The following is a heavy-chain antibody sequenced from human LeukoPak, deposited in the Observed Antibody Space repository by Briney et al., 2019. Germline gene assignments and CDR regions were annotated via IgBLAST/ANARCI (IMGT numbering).Heavy chain of an antibody. CDR2: IYYSGST. J-gene: IGHJ3*01. D-gene: IGHD5-18*01. CDR1: GGSISSYY. V-gene: IGHV4-59*08. Sequence: SETLSLTCTVSGGSISSYYWSWIRQPPGKGLEWIGYIYYSGSTNYNPSLKSRVTISVDTSKNQFSLKLSSVTAADTAVYYCASPGVEGGRYGVFDFWGQGTMVTVSS. CDR3: ASPGVEGGRYGVFDF.